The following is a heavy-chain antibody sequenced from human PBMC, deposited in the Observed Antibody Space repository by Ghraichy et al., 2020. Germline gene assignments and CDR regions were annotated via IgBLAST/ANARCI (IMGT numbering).Heavy chain of an antibody. Sequence: ASVQVSCKASGYTFTSYGISWVRQAPGQGLEWMGGISAYNGKTNYAQKLKGRVTMTTDTSTSTAYMELRSLRSDDTAVYYCARDDPTYYNDSSGYYSGYFDYWGKGTRVTVSS. CDR2: ISAYNGKT. CDR3: ARDDPTYYNDSSGYYSGYFDY. J-gene: IGHJ4*02. D-gene: IGHD3-22*01. CDR1: GYTFTSYG. V-gene: IGHV1-18*04.